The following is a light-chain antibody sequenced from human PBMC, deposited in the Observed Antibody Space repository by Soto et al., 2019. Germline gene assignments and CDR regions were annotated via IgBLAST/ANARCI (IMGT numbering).Light chain of an antibody. J-gene: IGKJ4*01. CDR1: QTISSW. CDR3: QQDNSFPRT. CDR2: AAS. V-gene: IGKV1-12*01. Sequence: DIQMTQSPSTLSGSVGDRVTITCRASQTISSWLAWYQQKPGKAPKLLIYAASTLQSGVPSRFSGSGSGTDFTLTIRSLQHEDFETYSCQQDNSFPRTLGGGTKVDIK.